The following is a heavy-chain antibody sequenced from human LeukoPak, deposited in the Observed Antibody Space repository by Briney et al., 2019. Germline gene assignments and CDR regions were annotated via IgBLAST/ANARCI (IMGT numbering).Heavy chain of an antibody. D-gene: IGHD2-15*01. J-gene: IGHJ4*02. CDR3: ARGFGGYAYY. CDR1: GGSVSSGSFY. Sequence: PSETLSLTCTVSGGSVSSGSFYWSWIRQPPGKGLEWIGYIYYSGGTKYNPSLNSRVTISIDTSNNQFSLKLNSATAADTAVYYCARGFGGYAYYWGQGTLVTVSS. V-gene: IGHV4-61*01. CDR2: IYYSGGT.